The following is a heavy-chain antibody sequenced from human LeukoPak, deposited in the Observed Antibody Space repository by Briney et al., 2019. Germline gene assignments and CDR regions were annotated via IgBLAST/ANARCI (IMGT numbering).Heavy chain of an antibody. Sequence: GRSLRLSCAASGFTFSSYDMHWVRRAPGKGLEWVAVISYDGSNKYYADSVKGRFTISRDNSKNTLYLQMNSLRAEDTAVYYCAKISGSYDGFWGQGTLVTVSS. CDR2: ISYDGSNK. V-gene: IGHV3-30*18. D-gene: IGHD1-26*01. CDR3: AKISGSYDGF. J-gene: IGHJ4*02. CDR1: GFTFSSYD.